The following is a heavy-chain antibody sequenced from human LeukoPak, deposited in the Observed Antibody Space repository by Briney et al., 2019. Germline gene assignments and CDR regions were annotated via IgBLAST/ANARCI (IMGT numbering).Heavy chain of an antibody. D-gene: IGHD3-10*01. V-gene: IGHV4-59*12. Sequence: SETLSLTCTVSGGSISSYYWSWIRQPPGKGLEWIGYIYYSGSTNYNPSLKSRVTISVDTSKNQFSLKLSSVTAADTAVYYCATTPRGYHYYMDVWGKGTTVTVSS. CDR1: GGSISSYY. CDR2: IYYSGST. CDR3: ATTPRGYHYYMDV. J-gene: IGHJ6*03.